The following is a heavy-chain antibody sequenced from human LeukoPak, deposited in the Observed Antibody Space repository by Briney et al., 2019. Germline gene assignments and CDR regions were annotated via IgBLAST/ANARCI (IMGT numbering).Heavy chain of an antibody. CDR1: GFTFSNYG. Sequence: PGGSLSLSCAASGFTFSNYGMPWVRQASGKGLEWVAFIRYDGSNKYHADSVKGRFTISRDNSKNTLYLQMESLRAEDTAVYYCAFTSGGGKSDVFDIWGQGTMVTVSS. J-gene: IGHJ3*02. CDR2: IRYDGSNK. CDR3: AFTSGGGKSDVFDI. D-gene: IGHD1-1*01. V-gene: IGHV3-30*02.